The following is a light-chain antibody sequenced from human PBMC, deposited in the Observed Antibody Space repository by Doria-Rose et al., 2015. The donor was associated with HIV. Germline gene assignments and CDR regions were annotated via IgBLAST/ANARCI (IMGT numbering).Light chain of an antibody. CDR1: QSLLYTSKNY. J-gene: IGKJ3*01. CDR2: WAS. CDR3: QQYYDTPS. Sequence: DIRMTQSPESLGMSLGERATLNCKSDQSLLYTSKNYLAWYQQKPAQPPNLLIYWASTRQSGVSARFSVSGSGTDFTLTISILEAEDVPVYYCQQYYDTPSFGPGTTVDIK. V-gene: IGKV4-1*01.